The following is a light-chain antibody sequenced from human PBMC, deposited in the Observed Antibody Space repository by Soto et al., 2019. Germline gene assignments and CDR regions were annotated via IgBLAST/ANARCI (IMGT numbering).Light chain of an antibody. V-gene: IGLV7-46*01. CDR3: LLFYGGARV. CDR1: TGAVTSGHY. CDR2: DTS. J-gene: IGLJ3*02. Sequence: QAVVTQEPSLTVSPGGIVTLTCGSSTGAVTSGHYPYWFQQKPGQAPRTLIYDTSNTHSWTPARLSGSLLGGKAALTLSGAQPEDEADYYCLLFYGGARVFGGGTQLTVL.